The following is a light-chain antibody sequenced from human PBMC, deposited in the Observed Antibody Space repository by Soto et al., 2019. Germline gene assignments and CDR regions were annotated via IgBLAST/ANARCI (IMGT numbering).Light chain of an antibody. Sequence: QSVLTQPASVSGSPGQSITISCTGTSSDVGGYNYVCWYQQHPGKAPKLMISEVSNRPSGVSDHFSGSKSGNTASLTISGLQPEDEADYYCTSFTSSTTYVFGTGTKVTVL. J-gene: IGLJ1*01. V-gene: IGLV2-14*01. CDR1: SSDVGGYNY. CDR3: TSFTSSTTYV. CDR2: EVS.